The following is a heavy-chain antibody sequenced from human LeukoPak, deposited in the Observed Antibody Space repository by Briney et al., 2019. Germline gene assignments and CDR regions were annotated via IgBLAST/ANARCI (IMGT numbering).Heavy chain of an antibody. J-gene: IGHJ4*02. CDR1: GGSISTYY. CDR3: ARSFSPNYYDLLDY. V-gene: IGHV4-59*01. D-gene: IGHD3-22*01. Sequence: SETLSLTCTVSGGSISTYYWSWIRQPPGKGLEWIGYIYYSGSTNYNPSLKSRVTISLDTSKNQFSLKLNSVTAADTAMYYCARSFSPNYYDLLDYWGQGTLVTVAA. CDR2: IYYSGST.